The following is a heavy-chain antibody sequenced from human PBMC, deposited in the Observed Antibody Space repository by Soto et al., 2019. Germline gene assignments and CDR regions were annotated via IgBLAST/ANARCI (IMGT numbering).Heavy chain of an antibody. J-gene: IGHJ3*02. CDR3: AREGGVGVVGAGNDAFDI. CDR2: INHSGST. D-gene: IGHD2-15*01. Sequence: SETLSLTCAVYGGPFSGYYWSWIRQPPGKGLEWIGEINHSGSTNYNPSLKSRVTISVDTSKNQFSLKLSSVTAADTAVYYCAREGGVGVVGAGNDAFDIWGKGTMVTVSS. CDR1: GGPFSGYY. V-gene: IGHV4-34*01.